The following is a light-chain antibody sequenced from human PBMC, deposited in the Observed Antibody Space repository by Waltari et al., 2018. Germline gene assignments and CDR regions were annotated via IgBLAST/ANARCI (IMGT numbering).Light chain of an antibody. J-gene: IGKJ1*01. V-gene: IGKV3-20*01. Sequence: EIVLTQSPGTLSLSPGARATLSCRASQSVSRYLAWYQQRPGQPPRLLIYDTSTRATGIPDRFSGSGSGTDFSLTISRLEPEDFAVYYCQKYGTIPATFGQGTKVEI. CDR3: QKYGTIPAT. CDR1: QSVSRY. CDR2: DTS.